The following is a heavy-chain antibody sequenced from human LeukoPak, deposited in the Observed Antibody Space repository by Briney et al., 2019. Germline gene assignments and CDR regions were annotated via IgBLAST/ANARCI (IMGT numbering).Heavy chain of an antibody. CDR3: AKDAGQWLATYYYYYMDV. J-gene: IGHJ6*03. CDR1: GFTFSSYG. V-gene: IGHV3-30*02. Sequence: GGSLRLSCAASGFTFSSYGMHWVRQAPGKGLEWVAFIRYDGSSKYYADAVKGRFTISRENSKNTLYLQMNSLRAEDTAVYYCAKDAGQWLATYYYYYMDVWGKGTTVTVSS. D-gene: IGHD6-19*01. CDR2: IRYDGSSK.